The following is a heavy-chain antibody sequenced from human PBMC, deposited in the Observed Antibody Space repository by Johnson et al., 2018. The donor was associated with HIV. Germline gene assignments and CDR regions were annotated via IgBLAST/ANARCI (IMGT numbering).Heavy chain of an antibody. CDR3: AREISRYYYDYAAFDL. D-gene: IGHD3-22*01. J-gene: IGHJ3*01. CDR1: GFTFSSYA. CDR2: ISYDGSNK. V-gene: IGHV3-30*04. Sequence: QMLLVESGGGVVQPGRSLRLSCAASGFTFSSYAMHWVRQAPGKGLEWVAVISYDGSNKYYADSVKGRFTISRDNSRSTVYLHMINLRADDTALYYCAREISRYYYDYAAFDLWGQGTTVTVSS.